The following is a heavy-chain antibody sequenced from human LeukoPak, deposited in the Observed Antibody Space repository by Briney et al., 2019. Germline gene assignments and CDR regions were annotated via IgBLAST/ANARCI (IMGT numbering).Heavy chain of an antibody. CDR2: IYTSGST. V-gene: IGHV4-4*09. CDR3: ARGFGSSWYEPDYYYYMDV. D-gene: IGHD6-13*01. CDR1: GGSISSYY. J-gene: IGHJ6*03. Sequence: SETLSLTCTVSGGSISSYYWSWIRQPPGKGLEWIGYIYTSGSTNYNPSLKSRVTISVDTSKNQFSLKLGSVTAADTAVYYCARGFGSSWYEPDYYYYMDVWGKGTTVTVSS.